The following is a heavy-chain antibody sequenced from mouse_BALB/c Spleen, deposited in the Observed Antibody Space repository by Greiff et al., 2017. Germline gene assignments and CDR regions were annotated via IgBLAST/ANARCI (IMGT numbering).Heavy chain of an antibody. J-gene: IGHJ1*01. CDR3: ARFYGNLSYWYLDV. CDR2: IHPSDSET. D-gene: IGHD2-1*01. CDR1: GYSFTSYW. V-gene: IGHV1S82*01. Sequence: QVQLQQPGAELVRPGASVKLSCKASGYSFTSYWMNWVKQRPGQGLEWIGMIHPSDSETRLNQKFKDKSTLTVDKSSSTTYMQLSSTTSEDSAVYYCARFYGNLSYWYLDVWGAGTTVTVSS.